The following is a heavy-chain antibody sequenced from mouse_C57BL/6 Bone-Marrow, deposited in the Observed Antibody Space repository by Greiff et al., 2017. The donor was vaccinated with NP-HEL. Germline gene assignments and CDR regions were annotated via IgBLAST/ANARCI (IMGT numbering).Heavy chain of an antibody. CDR2: INYDGSST. J-gene: IGHJ4*01. CDR3: ARGWDYDYAMDY. V-gene: IGHV5-16*01. D-gene: IGHD2-4*01. CDR1: GFTFSDYY. Sequence: EVKLMESEGGLVQPGSSMKLSCTASGFTFSDYYMAWVRQVPEKGLEWVANINYDGSSTYYLDSLKSRFIISRDNAKNILYLQMSSLKSEDTATYYCARGWDYDYAMDYWGQGTSVTVSS.